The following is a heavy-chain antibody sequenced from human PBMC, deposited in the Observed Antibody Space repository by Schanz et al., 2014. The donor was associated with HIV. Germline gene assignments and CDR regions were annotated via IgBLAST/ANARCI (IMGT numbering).Heavy chain of an antibody. Sequence: QVQLVESGGGVVQPGRSLRLSCAASGFTFSTYGMHWVRQGPGKGLEWVAFISYDGSNKYYADSVKGRFTISRDNSKNTLYLQMNSLRGEDTAVYYCARVANWDYYGMDGWGRGTTVTVSS. J-gene: IGHJ6*02. CDR2: ISYDGSNK. CDR1: GFTFSTYG. D-gene: IGHD3-16*01. V-gene: IGHV3-30*03. CDR3: ARVANWDYYGMDG.